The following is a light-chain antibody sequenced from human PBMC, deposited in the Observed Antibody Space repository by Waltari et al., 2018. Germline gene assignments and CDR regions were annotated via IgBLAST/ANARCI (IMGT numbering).Light chain of an antibody. CDR1: QSVSSN. V-gene: IGKV3-15*01. J-gene: IGKJ1*01. CDR2: DAS. Sequence: EILMMQSPATLSVSPGERATLSCRASQSVSSNLAWYQQKPGQAPRLLIYDASTRATDIPARFSGGGSGTEFTLTISSLQSEDFAVYYCQQYNDWPQTFGQGTKVEIK. CDR3: QQYNDWPQT.